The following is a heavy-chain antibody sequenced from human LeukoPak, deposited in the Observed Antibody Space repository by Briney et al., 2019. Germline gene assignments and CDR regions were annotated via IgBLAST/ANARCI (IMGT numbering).Heavy chain of an antibody. D-gene: IGHD6-19*01. V-gene: IGHV3-23*01. Sequence: GGSLRLSCAASGFTFSSSAMSWVHQAPGKGLEWVSAISNNGGYTYYADSVQGRFTISRDNSKSTLCLQMNSLRAEDTAVYYCAKGSSGWYFDYWGQGTLVTVSS. CDR1: GFTFSSSA. J-gene: IGHJ4*02. CDR2: ISNNGGYT. CDR3: AKGSSGWYFDY.